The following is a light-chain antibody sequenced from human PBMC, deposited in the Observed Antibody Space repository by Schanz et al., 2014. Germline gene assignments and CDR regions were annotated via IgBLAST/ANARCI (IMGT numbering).Light chain of an antibody. CDR3: QHYGSSPLFT. J-gene: IGKJ3*01. Sequence: EIVLTQSPATLSLSPGERATLSCRASQGVSSNLAWYQQKPGQAPRLLIYAASNRATGIPARFGGSGSGTDFTLTISRLAPEDFAVYYCQHYGSSPLFTFGPGAKVDIK. CDR2: AAS. V-gene: IGKV3D-11*03. CDR1: QGVSSN.